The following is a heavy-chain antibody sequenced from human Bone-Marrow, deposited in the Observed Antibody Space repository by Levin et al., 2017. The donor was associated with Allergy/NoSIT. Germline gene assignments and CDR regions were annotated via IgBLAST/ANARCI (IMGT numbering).Heavy chain of an antibody. J-gene: IGHJ4*02. CDR1: GFTFSSYG. CDR3: ARDSDSSSWDY. Sequence: GGSLRLSCAASGFTFSSYGMHWVRQAPGKGLEWVAVIWYDGSNKYYADSVKGRFTISRDNSKNTLYLQMNSLRAEDTAVYYCARDSDSSSWDYWGQGTLVTVSS. V-gene: IGHV3-33*01. CDR2: IWYDGSNK. D-gene: IGHD6-6*01.